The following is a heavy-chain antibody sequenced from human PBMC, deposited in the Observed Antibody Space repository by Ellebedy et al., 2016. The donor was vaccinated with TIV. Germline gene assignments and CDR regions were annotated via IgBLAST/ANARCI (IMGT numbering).Heavy chain of an antibody. CDR1: GYIFTSYD. CDR3: AGGSQFDP. V-gene: IGHV1-8*01. Sequence: AASVKVSCKASGYIFTSYDINGVRQAAGQGLDWMGWINPNNGNTEYAQKFQARVTMTRNTSISTAYLELSSLRSEDTDVYYCAGGSQFDPWGQGTLVTVSS. CDR2: INPNNGNT. J-gene: IGHJ5*02.